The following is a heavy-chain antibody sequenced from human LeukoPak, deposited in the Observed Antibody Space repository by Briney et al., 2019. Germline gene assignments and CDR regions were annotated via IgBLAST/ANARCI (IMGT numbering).Heavy chain of an antibody. Sequence: GSSVRLSCGASGFTFSSYGMHGVRQAPGEGLEWVAVISYDGRNKYYADSVKGRFTPSRDTSTNTLYMQMNSLRAEDTAVYYCARDAGAFDIWAQGTMATASS. CDR3: ARDAGAFDI. J-gene: IGHJ3*02. CDR1: GFTFSSYG. V-gene: IGHV3-30*03. D-gene: IGHD1-1*01. CDR2: ISYDGRNK.